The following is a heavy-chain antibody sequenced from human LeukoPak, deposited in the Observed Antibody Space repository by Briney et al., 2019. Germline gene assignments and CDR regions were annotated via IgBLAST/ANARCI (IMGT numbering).Heavy chain of an antibody. V-gene: IGHV3-11*04. CDR2: NSGGTI. Sequence: NSGGTIYYADSVKGRFTISRDNAKNSLYLQTNSLRAEDTAVYYCARGGTGTTPPDYWGQGTLVTVSS. J-gene: IGHJ4*02. D-gene: IGHD1-7*01. CDR3: ARGGTGTTPPDY.